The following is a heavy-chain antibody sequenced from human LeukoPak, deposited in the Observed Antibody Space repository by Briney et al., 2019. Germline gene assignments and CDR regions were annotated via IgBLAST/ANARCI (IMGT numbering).Heavy chain of an antibody. V-gene: IGHV3-9*01. CDR1: GFTFDDYA. Sequence: GGSLRLSCAASGFTFDDYAMHWVRQAPGKGLEWVSGISWNSGSIGYADSVKGRFTISRDNAKNSLYLQMNSLRAEDTAVYYCARGDYGGVDWYFDLWGRGTLVTVSS. CDR3: ARGDYGGVDWYFDL. D-gene: IGHD4-23*01. CDR2: ISWNSGSI. J-gene: IGHJ2*01.